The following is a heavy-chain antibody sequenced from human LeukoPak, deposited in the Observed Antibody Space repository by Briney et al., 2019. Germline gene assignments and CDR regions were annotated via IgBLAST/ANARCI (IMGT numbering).Heavy chain of an antibody. J-gene: IGHJ5*02. CDR1: GFTFSSYA. D-gene: IGHD5-12*01. V-gene: IGHV3-23*01. Sequence: GGSLRLSCAASGFTFSSYAMSWVRQAPGKGLEWVSAISGSGGSTYYADSVKGRFTISRDNSKNTLYLQMNSLRAEDTAVYYCAREPRVATIGMNWFDPWGQGTLVTVSS. CDR2: ISGSGGST. CDR3: AREPRVATIGMNWFDP.